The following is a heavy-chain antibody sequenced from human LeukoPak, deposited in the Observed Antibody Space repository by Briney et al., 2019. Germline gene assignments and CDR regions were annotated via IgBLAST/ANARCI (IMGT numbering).Heavy chain of an antibody. Sequence: PSETLSLTCTVSDYSISNGYYWGWIRQPPGKGLEWIGSIYRSGSTYYNPSLKSRVTISVDTSKNQFSLKLSSVTAADTAVYYCARDLATWELLEYWGQGTLVTVSS. J-gene: IGHJ4*02. D-gene: IGHD1-26*01. CDR1: DYSISNGYY. CDR2: IYRSGST. CDR3: ARDLATWELLEY. V-gene: IGHV4-38-2*02.